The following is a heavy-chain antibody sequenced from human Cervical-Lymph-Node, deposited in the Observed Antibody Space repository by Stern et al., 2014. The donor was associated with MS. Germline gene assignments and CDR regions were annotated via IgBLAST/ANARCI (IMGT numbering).Heavy chain of an antibody. CDR3: ARSPKNDSPPTWDYYFDF. J-gene: IGHJ4*02. V-gene: IGHV4-59*01. CDR2: INYIWST. CDR1: GGSINNYN. Sequence: QLQLQESGPGLVRPSETLSLTCTVSGGSINNYNWNWIRQPPGKGLEWIGYINYIWSTNYNPSVKSRVTMSIDRSKNQFSLKLNSVTAADTAVYFCARSPKNDSPPTWDYYFDFWGQGALVTVSS. D-gene: IGHD1-1*01.